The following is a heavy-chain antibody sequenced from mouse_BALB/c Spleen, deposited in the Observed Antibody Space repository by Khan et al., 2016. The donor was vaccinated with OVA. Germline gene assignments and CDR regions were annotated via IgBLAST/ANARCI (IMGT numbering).Heavy chain of an antibody. J-gene: IGHJ3*01. CDR1: GFTFSSFG. CDR3: ARGSWAWVAY. V-gene: IGHV5-17*02. Sequence: EVQGVESGGGLVQPGGSRKLACAASGFTFSSFGMHWVRQAPEKGLEWVAYISSDSITLYYADTVKGRFTISRDNPRNTLFLQMTSLTSEDTAMYYGARGSWAWVAYWGQGTLVTVSA. CDR2: ISSDSITL. D-gene: IGHD1-1*02.